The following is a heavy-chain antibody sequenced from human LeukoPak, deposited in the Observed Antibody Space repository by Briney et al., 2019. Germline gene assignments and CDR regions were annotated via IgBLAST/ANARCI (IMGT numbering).Heavy chain of an antibody. V-gene: IGHV3-21*04. D-gene: IGHD7-27*01. J-gene: IGHJ4*02. Sequence: PGGSLRLSCVASGFTFTSSDFNWIRQAPGKGLEWLSTITRSGSNLYYADSVKGRFTTSRDDAKDSVYLQMESLRVEDTALYYCARGINWVDYWGQGILVTVSS. CDR1: GFTFTSSD. CDR3: ARGINWVDY. CDR2: ITRSGSNL.